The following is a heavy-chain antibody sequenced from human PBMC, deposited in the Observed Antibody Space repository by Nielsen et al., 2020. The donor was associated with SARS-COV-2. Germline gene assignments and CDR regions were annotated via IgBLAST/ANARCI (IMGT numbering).Heavy chain of an antibody. J-gene: IGHJ4*02. CDR3: ARDLLYGQDYFDY. D-gene: IGHD2/OR15-2a*01. Sequence: GGSLRLSCAASGFTFSSYGTHWVRQAPGKGLEWVAVIWYDGSNKYYADSVKGRFTISRDNSKNTLYLQMNSLRAEDTAVYYCARDLLYGQDYFDYWGQGTLVTVSS. CDR1: GFTFSSYG. V-gene: IGHV3-33*01. CDR2: IWYDGSNK.